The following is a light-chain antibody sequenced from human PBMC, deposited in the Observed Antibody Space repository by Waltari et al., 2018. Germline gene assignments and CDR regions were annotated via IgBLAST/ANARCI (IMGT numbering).Light chain of an antibody. CDR1: QSVSSSY. CDR3: QQYGTSSYT. J-gene: IGKJ2*01. Sequence: EFVLTQSPGTLSLSPGERATLSCRASQSVSSSYFAWYQQKPGQAPRLLIYGASSRAPGIPDRFSGSGSGTDFTLTISRLEPEDFAVYYCQQYGTSSYTFGQGTKLEIK. CDR2: GAS. V-gene: IGKV3-20*01.